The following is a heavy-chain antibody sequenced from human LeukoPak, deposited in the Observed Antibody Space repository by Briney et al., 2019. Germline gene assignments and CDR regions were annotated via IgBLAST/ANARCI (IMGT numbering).Heavy chain of an antibody. Sequence: PSQTLSLTCTVSGGSINSGASYWSWLRQHPEKGLEWIGFIYYSGSTSYNPSLKSRLTISLDTPKNQFSLKLNSVTAADTAVYYCARTYYYDSSGYHPFDYWGQGTLVTVSS. CDR3: ARTYYYDSSGYHPFDY. CDR1: GGSINSGASY. J-gene: IGHJ4*02. V-gene: IGHV4-31*03. CDR2: IYYSGST. D-gene: IGHD3-22*01.